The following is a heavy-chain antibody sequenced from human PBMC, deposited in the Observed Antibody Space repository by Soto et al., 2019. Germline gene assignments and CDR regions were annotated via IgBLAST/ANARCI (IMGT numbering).Heavy chain of an antibody. CDR1: GGSISSGGYY. D-gene: IGHD4-17*01. CDR3: ARDSSRTVSYYYYYGMNV. CDR2: IYYSGRT. V-gene: IGHV4-31*03. J-gene: IGHJ6*02. Sequence: SETLSLTCTVSGGSISSGGYYWSWIRQHPGKGLEWIGYIYYSGRTYYNPSLKSRVTISVDTSKNQLSLKLSSVTAADTAVYYCARDSSRTVSYYYYYGMNVWGQGTTVTVSS.